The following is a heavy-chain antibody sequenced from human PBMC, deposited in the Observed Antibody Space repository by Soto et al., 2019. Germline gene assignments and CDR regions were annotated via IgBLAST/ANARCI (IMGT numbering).Heavy chain of an antibody. D-gene: IGHD3-3*02. Sequence: SETLSLTCAVSGYSITNGYYWGWVRQPPVKGLELIGSIYHIGNTYYNPSLKSRVTISLDTSKNQFSPKLTSVTAQDTAIYYRARVKLAAGGCFHYWGQGPVVTVSS. V-gene: IGHV4-38-2*01. CDR1: GYSITNGYY. CDR3: ARVKLAAGGCFHY. CDR2: IYHIGNT. J-gene: IGHJ4*02.